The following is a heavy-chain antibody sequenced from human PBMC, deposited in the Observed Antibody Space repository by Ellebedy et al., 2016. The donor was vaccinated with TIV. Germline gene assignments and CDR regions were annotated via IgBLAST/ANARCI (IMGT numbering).Heavy chain of an antibody. D-gene: IGHD4-17*01. Sequence: GGSLRLSCAASGFNFRSYWMTWVRQAPGKGLEWVAKIRQEGDEIYYVESVKGRFTISRDHAKNSLFLQMTSLRVEDTAVYYCARRASYGDYAVQVNPWFDPWGQGTLVTVSS. CDR2: IRQEGDEI. V-gene: IGHV3-7*01. CDR1: GFNFRSYW. CDR3: ARRASYGDYAVQVNPWFDP. J-gene: IGHJ5*02.